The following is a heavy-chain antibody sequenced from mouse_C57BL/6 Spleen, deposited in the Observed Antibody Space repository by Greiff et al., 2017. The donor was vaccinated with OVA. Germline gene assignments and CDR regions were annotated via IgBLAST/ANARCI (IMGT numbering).Heavy chain of an antibody. CDR2: ISDGGSYT. CDR1: GFTFSSYA. D-gene: IGHD2-5*01. J-gene: IGHJ1*03. CDR3: ARDSNYWDFDV. V-gene: IGHV5-4*01. Sequence: EVQLQESGGGLVKPGGSLKLSCAASGFTFSSYAMSWVRQTPEKRLEWVATISDGGSYTYYPDNVKGPFTISRDTAKNNLYLQMSHLKSEDTAMYYCARDSNYWDFDVWGTGTTVTVSS.